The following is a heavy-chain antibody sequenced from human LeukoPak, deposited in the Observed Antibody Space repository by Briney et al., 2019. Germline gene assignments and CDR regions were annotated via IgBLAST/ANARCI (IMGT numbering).Heavy chain of an antibody. V-gene: IGHV1-2*02. CDR3: ATSMNGFSSGSYYFDY. D-gene: IGHD3-22*01. CDR1: GHAFTGYY. Sequence: ASVKVSCKAPGHAFTGYYMHWVRQAPGQGPEWMGWINPNNGGTNYAQKFQGRVTMTRDTSVSTAYVELRRLRSDDTAIYYCATSMNGFSSGSYYFDYWGQGTLVTVSS. J-gene: IGHJ4*02. CDR2: INPNNGGT.